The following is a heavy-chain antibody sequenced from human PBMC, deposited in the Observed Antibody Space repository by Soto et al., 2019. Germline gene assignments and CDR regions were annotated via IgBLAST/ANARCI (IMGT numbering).Heavy chain of an antibody. V-gene: IGHV3-33*01. CDR2: IWYDGSNK. CDR3: ARGCSGGSCYHRAYYYYYGMDV. J-gene: IGHJ6*02. D-gene: IGHD2-15*01. Sequence: QVQLVESGGGVVQPGRSLRLSCAASGFTFSSYGMHWVRQAPGKGLEWVAVIWYDGSNKYYADSVKGRFTISRDNSKNTLYLQMNSLRAEDTAVYYCARGCSGGSCYHRAYYYYYGMDVWGQGTTVTVSS. CDR1: GFTFSSYG.